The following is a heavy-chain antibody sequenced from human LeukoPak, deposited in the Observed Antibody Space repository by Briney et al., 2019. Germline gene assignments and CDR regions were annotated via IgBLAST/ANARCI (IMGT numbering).Heavy chain of an antibody. V-gene: IGHV4-39*01. D-gene: IGHD5-18*01. CDR3: ACRVDTAMVIAY. CDR2: LYYTGST. CDR1: GGSISSGGYY. Sequence: SETLSLTCTVSGGSISSGGYYWSWIRQPPGKGLEWIGTLYYTGSTYYNPSLKSRVTISVDTSKNQFSLKLSSVTAADTAVYYCACRVDTAMVIAYWGQGILVTVSS. J-gene: IGHJ4*02.